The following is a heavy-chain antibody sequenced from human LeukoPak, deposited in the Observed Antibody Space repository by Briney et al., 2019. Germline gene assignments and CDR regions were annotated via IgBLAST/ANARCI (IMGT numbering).Heavy chain of an antibody. CDR3: AARWNDDLDFDY. V-gene: IGHV5-10-1*01. CDR2: IDPSDSYT. D-gene: IGHD1-1*01. J-gene: IGHJ4*02. Sequence: GESLKISCNGSGYSFTSYWISWVRQMPGKGLEWMGRIDPSDSYTNYSPSFQGHVTISADKSISTAYLQWSSLKASDTAMYYCAARWNDDLDFDYWGQGTLVTVSS. CDR1: GYSFTSYW.